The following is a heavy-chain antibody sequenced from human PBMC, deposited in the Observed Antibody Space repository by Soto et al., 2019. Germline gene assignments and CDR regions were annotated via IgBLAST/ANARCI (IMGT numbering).Heavy chain of an antibody. D-gene: IGHD2-15*01. Sequence: SETLSLTCTFSGGSISSYYWSWIRQPPGKGLEWIGYIYYSGSTNYNPSLKSRATISVDTSKNQFSLKLSSVTAADTAVYYCARGLGYCSGGSCPRFGYWGQGTLVTVSS. CDR1: GGSISSYY. J-gene: IGHJ4*02. CDR3: ARGLGYCSGGSCPRFGY. CDR2: IYYSGST. V-gene: IGHV4-59*01.